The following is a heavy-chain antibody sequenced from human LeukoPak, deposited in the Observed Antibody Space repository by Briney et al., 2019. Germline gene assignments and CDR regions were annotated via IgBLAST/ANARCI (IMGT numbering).Heavy chain of an antibody. J-gene: IGHJ3*02. CDR3: AKVQLAVAGRATAFDI. D-gene: IGHD6-19*01. V-gene: IGHV3-21*01. Sequence: GGSLRLSCAASGFTFSSYSMNWVRQAPGKGLEWVSSISSSSSYIYYADSVKGRFTISRDNAKNSLYLQMNSLRAEDTAVYYCAKVQLAVAGRATAFDIWGQGTMVTVSS. CDR2: ISSSSSYI. CDR1: GFTFSSYS.